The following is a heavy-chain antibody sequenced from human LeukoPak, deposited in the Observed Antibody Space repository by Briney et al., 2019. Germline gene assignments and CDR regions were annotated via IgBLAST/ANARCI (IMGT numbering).Heavy chain of an antibody. CDR3: ARARGGITRLDY. Sequence: SETLSLTCTVSGGSISSYYWSWIRQPPGKGLEWIGSIYHSGSTYYNPSLKSRVTISVDTSKNQFSLKLSSVTAADTAVYYCARARGGITRLDYWGQGTLVTVSS. CDR2: IYHSGST. CDR1: GGSISSYY. J-gene: IGHJ4*02. D-gene: IGHD1-14*01. V-gene: IGHV4-38-2*02.